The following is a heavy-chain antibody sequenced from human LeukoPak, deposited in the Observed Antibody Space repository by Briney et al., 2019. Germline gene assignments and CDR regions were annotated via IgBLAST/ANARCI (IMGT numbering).Heavy chain of an antibody. CDR1: GGSFSGYY. Sequence: SETLSLTCAVYGGSFSGYYWSWIRQPPGKGLEWIGEINHSGSTNYNPSLKSRVTISVDTSKNQFSLKLSSVTAADTAVYYCARHSGMYYFDYCGQGTLVTVSS. V-gene: IGHV4-34*01. CDR2: INHSGST. D-gene: IGHD1-26*01. CDR3: ARHSGMYYFDY. J-gene: IGHJ4*02.